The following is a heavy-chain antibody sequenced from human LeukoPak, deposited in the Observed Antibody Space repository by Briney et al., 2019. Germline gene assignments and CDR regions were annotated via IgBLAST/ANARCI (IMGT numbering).Heavy chain of an antibody. D-gene: IGHD6-19*01. CDR2: IQYSGSA. CDR1: GGSISGYY. V-gene: IGHV4-59*12. J-gene: IGHJ3*02. CDR3: ARDCLIAVAGAEDAFDI. Sequence: SETLSLTCTVSGGSISGYYWNWIRQPPGKGLEWIGYIQYSGSANYNPSLRSRVTMSVDTSKNQFSLQLNSVTPEDTAVYYCARDCLIAVAGAEDAFDIWGQGTMVTVSS.